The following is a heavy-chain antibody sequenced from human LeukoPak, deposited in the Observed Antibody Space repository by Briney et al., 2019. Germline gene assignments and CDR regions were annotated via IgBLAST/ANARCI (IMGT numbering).Heavy chain of an antibody. Sequence: PGGSLRLSCAASGFTFSSYSMNWVRQAPGKGLEWVSYISSSSSTIYYADSVKGRFTISRDDAKNMLFLQMNSLRGEDTAVYHCVRGGPSTWSWGQGTLVTVSS. CDR1: GFTFSSYS. D-gene: IGHD2-15*01. CDR3: VRGGPSTWS. V-gene: IGHV3-48*04. CDR2: ISSSSSTI. J-gene: IGHJ5*02.